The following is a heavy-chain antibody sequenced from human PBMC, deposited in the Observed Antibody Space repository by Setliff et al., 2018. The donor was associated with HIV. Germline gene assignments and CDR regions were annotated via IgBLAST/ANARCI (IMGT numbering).Heavy chain of an antibody. V-gene: IGHV4-59*01. CDR3: ARASVVGATTIYYYYGMDV. Sequence: SETLSLTCTVSSGSISSYYWSWIRQPPGKGLEWIGYISYSGITNYSPSLKSRITISVDTSKNQFSLKLSSVTAADTAVYYCARASVVGATTIYYYYGMDVWGQGTTVTVSS. CDR1: SGSISSYY. J-gene: IGHJ6*02. D-gene: IGHD1-26*01. CDR2: ISYSGIT.